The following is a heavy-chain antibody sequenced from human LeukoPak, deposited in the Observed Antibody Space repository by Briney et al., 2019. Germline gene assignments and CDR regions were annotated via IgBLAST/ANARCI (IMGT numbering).Heavy chain of an antibody. J-gene: IGHJ4*02. CDR1: GGSISSSNW. D-gene: IGHD3-16*02. Sequence: SETLSLTCAVSGGSISSSNWWSWVRQPPGKGLEWIGEIYHSGSTNYNPSLKSRVTISVDTSKNQFSLKLSSVTAADTAVYYCARAPGYDYVWGSYRPLPFDYWGQGTLVTVSS. V-gene: IGHV4-4*02. CDR3: ARAPGYDYVWGSYRPLPFDY. CDR2: IYHSGST.